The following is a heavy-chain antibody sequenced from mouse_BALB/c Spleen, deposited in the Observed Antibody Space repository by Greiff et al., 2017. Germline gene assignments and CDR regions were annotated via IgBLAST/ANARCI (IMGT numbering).Heavy chain of an antibody. Sequence: QVQLKESGPGLVAPSQSLSITCTVSGFSLTGYGVNWVRQPPGKGLEWLGMIWGDGSTDYNSALKSRLSISKDNSTSQVFLKMNSLQTDDTAMYYCARIHYYGSSPWLADWGQGTLVTVAA. CDR3: ARIHYYGSSPWLAD. J-gene: IGHJ3*01. D-gene: IGHD1-1*01. CDR2: IWGDGST. V-gene: IGHV2-6-7*01. CDR1: GFSLTGYG.